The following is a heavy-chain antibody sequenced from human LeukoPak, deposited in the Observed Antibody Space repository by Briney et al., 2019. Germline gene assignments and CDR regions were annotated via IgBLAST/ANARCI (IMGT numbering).Heavy chain of an antibody. CDR3: AKDHFSSWYSDWFDP. CDR2: ISGSGGST. J-gene: IGHJ5*02. Sequence: AGGSLRLSCAASEFTFSSYAMSWVRQAPGKGLEWVSAISGSGGSTYYADSVKGRFTISKDNSKNTLYLQMNSLRAEDTAVYYCAKDHFSSWYSDWFDPWGQGTLVTVSS. D-gene: IGHD6-13*01. CDR1: EFTFSSYA. V-gene: IGHV3-23*01.